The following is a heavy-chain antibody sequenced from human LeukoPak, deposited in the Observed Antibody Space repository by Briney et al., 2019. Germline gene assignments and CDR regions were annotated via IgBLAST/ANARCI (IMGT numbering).Heavy chain of an antibody. CDR3: TSRAETSAVDD. CDR1: GSIFTNYW. Sequence: GAPLQISCKGSGSIFTNYWIAWLRQLPGKGQEWTGIINLGDSDTRYSPFFQGLVTISADKYISTAFLLWSSLKASDTAMYFCTSRAETSAVDDWGEGTLVTVSS. J-gene: IGHJ4*02. V-gene: IGHV5-51*01. D-gene: IGHD2-2*01. CDR2: INLGDSDT.